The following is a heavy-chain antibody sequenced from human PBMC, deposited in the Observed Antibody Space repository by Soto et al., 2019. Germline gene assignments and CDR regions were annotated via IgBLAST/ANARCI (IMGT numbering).Heavy chain of an antibody. Sequence: QLQLQESGPGLVKPSETLSLTCTVSGGSISSSTSYWGWIRQPPGKGREWIGSINYSGGTYYSPPLKSRVTIPADTSKNQFSLKLSSVPAADTAVYYCARPVNYYYYYMDAWGKGTMVTVSS. V-gene: IGHV4-39*01. CDR2: INYSGGT. CDR1: GGSISSSTSY. J-gene: IGHJ6*03. CDR3: ARPVNYYYYYMDA.